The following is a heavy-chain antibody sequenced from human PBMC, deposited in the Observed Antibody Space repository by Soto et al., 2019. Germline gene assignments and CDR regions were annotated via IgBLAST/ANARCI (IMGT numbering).Heavy chain of an antibody. Sequence: GVSLRLSCAASGFSFSGSAMHWVSQASGKGLEWVGRIRSKANSYATAYAASVKGRFTISRDDSKNTAYLQMNSLKTEDTAVYYCTRHDSNYDFWSGSPPRYGMDVWGQGTTVTV. J-gene: IGHJ6*02. CDR3: TRHDSNYDFWSGSPPRYGMDV. D-gene: IGHD3-3*01. CDR2: IRSKANSYAT. CDR1: GFSFSGSA. V-gene: IGHV3-73*01.